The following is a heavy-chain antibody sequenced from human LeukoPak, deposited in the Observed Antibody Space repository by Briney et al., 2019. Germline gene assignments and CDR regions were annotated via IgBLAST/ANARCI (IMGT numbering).Heavy chain of an antibody. CDR1: GFTFSSYG. CDR2: IRYDGSNK. J-gene: IGHJ6*03. Sequence: GGSLRLSCAASGFTFSSYGMHWVRQAPGKGLEWVAFIRYDGSNKYYADSVKGRFTISRDNSKNTLYLQMNSLRAEDTAVYYCAKDLRFLESYYYYMDVWGKGTTVTVSS. CDR3: AKDLRFLESYYYYMDV. D-gene: IGHD3-3*01. V-gene: IGHV3-30*02.